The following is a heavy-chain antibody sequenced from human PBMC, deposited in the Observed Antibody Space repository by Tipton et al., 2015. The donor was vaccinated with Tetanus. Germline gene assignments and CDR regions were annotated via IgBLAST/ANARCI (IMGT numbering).Heavy chain of an antibody. CDR3: ARGLEGYFDL. CDR1: GGSISSYY. J-gene: IGHJ2*01. Sequence: TLSLTCTVSGGSISSYYWSWIRQPPGKGLEWIGYIYYSGSTNYNPSLKSRVTISVDTSKNQFSLKLSSVTAADTAVYYCARGLEGYFDLWGRGTLVTVSS. V-gene: IGHV4-59*01. D-gene: IGHD1-1*01. CDR2: IYYSGST.